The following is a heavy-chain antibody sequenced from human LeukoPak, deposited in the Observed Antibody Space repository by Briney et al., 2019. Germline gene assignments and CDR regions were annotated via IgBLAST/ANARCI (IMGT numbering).Heavy chain of an antibody. V-gene: IGHV3-74*01. CDR2: INSDGSRT. J-gene: IGHJ4*02. CDR3: ARGYSGYEAPDY. CDR1: GITFSSYW. Sequence: PGGSLRLSCTASGITFSSYWMHWVRQTPGRGLVWVSRINSDGSRTSYVDSVKGRFTISRDNAKSTLYLQMNSLRDEDTAVYYCARGYSGYEAPDYWGQGTLVTVSS. D-gene: IGHD5-12*01.